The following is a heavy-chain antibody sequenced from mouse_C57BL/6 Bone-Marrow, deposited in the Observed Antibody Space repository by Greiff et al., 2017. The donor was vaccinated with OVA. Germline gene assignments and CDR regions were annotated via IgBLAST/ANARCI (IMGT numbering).Heavy chain of an antibody. V-gene: IGHV1-52*01. J-gene: IGHJ4*01. CDR1: GYTFTSYW. D-gene: IGHD2-1*01. CDR3: ARADYGNYAMDY. Sequence: QVQLQQPGAELVRPGSSVKLSCKASGYTFTSYWMHWVKQRPIQGLEWIGNIDPSDSETHYNQKFKDKATLTVDKSSSTAYMQLSSLTSEDSAVYYCARADYGNYAMDYWGQGTSVTVSS. CDR2: IDPSDSET.